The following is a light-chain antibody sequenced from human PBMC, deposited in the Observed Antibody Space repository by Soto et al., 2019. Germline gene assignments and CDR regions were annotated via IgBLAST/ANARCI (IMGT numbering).Light chain of an antibody. J-gene: IGLJ3*02. Sequence: QSVLIQPPSASGTPGQRVTISCSGSSSNIGSNYVYWFQQLPGAAPKLLIYRNNQRPSGVPDRFSCSKSGTSASLAISWLRSEDEADFYCATWEDNLTARVFGGGTKLTVL. CDR3: ATWEDNLTARV. CDR1: SSNIGSNY. CDR2: RNN. V-gene: IGLV1-47*01.